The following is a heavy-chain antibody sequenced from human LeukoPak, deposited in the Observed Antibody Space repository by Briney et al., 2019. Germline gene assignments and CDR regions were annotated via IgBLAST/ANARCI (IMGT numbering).Heavy chain of an antibody. D-gene: IGHD2-2*01. J-gene: IGHJ4*02. Sequence: GGSLRLSCAASGFTFSNYAMTWVRQGPGKGLEWVSTISGSGGSTHYADSVKGRFIISRDNSKITLYLQMNSLRAEDTAVYYCAKGSGGIVVVPAATNSWGQGTLVTVSS. CDR1: GFTFSNYA. V-gene: IGHV3-23*01. CDR2: ISGSGGST. CDR3: AKGSGGIVVVPAATNS.